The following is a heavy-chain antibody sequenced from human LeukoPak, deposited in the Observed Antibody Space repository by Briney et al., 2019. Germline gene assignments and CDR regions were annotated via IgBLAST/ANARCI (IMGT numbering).Heavy chain of an antibody. CDR1: GGSISSSSHS. CDR2: IYYSGST. Sequence: SETLSLTCSVSGGSISSSSHSWGWIRQPPGKGLEWIGYIYYSGSTNYNPSLKSRVTISVDTSKNQFSLKLSSVTAAHTAVYYCARWRNSSGYMDVWGKGTTVTISS. J-gene: IGHJ6*03. V-gene: IGHV4-61*05. D-gene: IGHD6-19*01. CDR3: ARWRNSSGYMDV.